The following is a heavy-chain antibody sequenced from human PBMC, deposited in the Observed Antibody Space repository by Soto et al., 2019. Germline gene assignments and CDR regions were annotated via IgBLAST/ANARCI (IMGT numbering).Heavy chain of an antibody. Sequence: LRLSCAASGFTFSTYAMSWVRQAPGKGLEWVSVISGSGGTTYYADSVKGRFTISRDNSKNTLYLQMNSLIAEDTAVYYCAKVRESAAAGHFDYWGQGTLVTVS. CDR1: GFTFSTYA. CDR2: ISGSGGTT. D-gene: IGHD6-13*01. V-gene: IGHV3-23*01. CDR3: AKVRESAAAGHFDY. J-gene: IGHJ4*02.